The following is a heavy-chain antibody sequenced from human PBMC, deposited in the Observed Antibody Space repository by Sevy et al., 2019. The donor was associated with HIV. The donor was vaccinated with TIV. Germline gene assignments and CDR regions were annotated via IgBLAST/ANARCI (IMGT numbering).Heavy chain of an antibody. Sequence: GGSLRLSCAASGFTFSSYSMNWVRQAPGKGLEWVSSISSSSSYIYYADSVKGRFTISRDNAKNSLYLQMNSLRAEDTAVYYCARDGASSGSPYYYYYGMDVWGQGTTVTVSS. CDR3: ARDGASSGSPYYYYYGMDV. D-gene: IGHD3-10*01. CDR1: GFTFSSYS. CDR2: ISSSSSYI. V-gene: IGHV3-21*01. J-gene: IGHJ6*02.